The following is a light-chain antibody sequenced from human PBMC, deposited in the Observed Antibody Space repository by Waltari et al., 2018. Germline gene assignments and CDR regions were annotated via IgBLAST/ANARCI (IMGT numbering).Light chain of an antibody. CDR3: QQSYNTPLT. CDR2: AAS. J-gene: IGKJ4*01. CDR1: QSITNF. Sequence: QRTQPPSSLPASVGDTVTITCRASQSITNFLNWYQQRPGKAPKLLIYAASILQSGVPSKFSGSGSGTDFTLTISSLQPEDFATYYCQQSYNTPLTFGGGTKVEIK. V-gene: IGKV1-39*01.